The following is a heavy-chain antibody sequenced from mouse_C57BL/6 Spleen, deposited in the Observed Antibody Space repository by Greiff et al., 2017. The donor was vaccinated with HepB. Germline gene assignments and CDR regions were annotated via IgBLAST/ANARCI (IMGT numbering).Heavy chain of an antibody. CDR3: ARHYGSSSAWFAY. Sequence: QVQLKQPGAELVRPGSSVKLSCKASGYTFTSYWMHWVKQRPIHGLEWIGNIDPSDSETHYNQKFKDKATLTVDKSSSTAYMQLSSMTSEDSAVYYCARHYGSSSAWFAYWGQGTLVTVSA. CDR1: GYTFTSYW. CDR2: IDPSDSET. V-gene: IGHV1-52*01. D-gene: IGHD1-1*01. J-gene: IGHJ3*01.